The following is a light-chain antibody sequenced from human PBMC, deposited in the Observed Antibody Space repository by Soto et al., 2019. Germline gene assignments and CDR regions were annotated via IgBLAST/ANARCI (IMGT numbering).Light chain of an antibody. CDR3: LLFMSSATWV. CDR2: NTN. J-gene: IGLJ3*02. CDR1: SGSVSTSYF. V-gene: IGLV8-61*01. Sequence: QAVVTQEHSISLSPGGTVTPTCGLSSGSVSTSYFPSWYQQTPGQAPRTLIYNTNTRPSGVPDRFSGSILGGKAALTITGAQADDESHYFCLLFMSSATWVFGGGTKLTVL.